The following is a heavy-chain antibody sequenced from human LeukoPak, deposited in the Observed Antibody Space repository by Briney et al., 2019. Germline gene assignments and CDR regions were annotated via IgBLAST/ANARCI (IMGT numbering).Heavy chain of an antibody. CDR3: ARHGPLEMATTDIDY. J-gene: IGHJ4*02. Sequence: GESLKISCKGSGYTFTNYWIGWLRQMPGKGLEWMGIIYPGNSDTRYSPSFQGRVTISADKSINTAYLQWSSLKASDTAIYYCARHGPLEMATTDIDYWGQGTLVTVSS. V-gene: IGHV5-51*01. CDR1: GYTFTNYW. CDR2: IYPGNSDT. D-gene: IGHD5-24*01.